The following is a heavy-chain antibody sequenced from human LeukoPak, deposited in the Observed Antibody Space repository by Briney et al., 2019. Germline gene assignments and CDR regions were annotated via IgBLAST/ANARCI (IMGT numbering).Heavy chain of an antibody. Sequence: PGGSLRLSCAASGFTFSSYGMHWVRQAPGKGLEWVAFIRYDGSNKYYADSVKGRFTISRDNSRNTLHLQMNSLRAEDTALYYCAKGPLVEVAGTTWDYWGQGTLVTVSS. CDR3: AKGPLVEVAGTTWDY. CDR1: GFTFSSYG. J-gene: IGHJ4*02. CDR2: IRYDGSNK. D-gene: IGHD6-19*01. V-gene: IGHV3-30*02.